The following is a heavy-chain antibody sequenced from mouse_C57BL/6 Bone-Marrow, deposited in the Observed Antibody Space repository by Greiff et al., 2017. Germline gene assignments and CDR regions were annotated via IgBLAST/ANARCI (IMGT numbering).Heavy chain of an antibody. CDR1: GYSFTGYF. CDR2: INPYNGDT. J-gene: IGHJ2*01. CDR3: ARGGLGLPYFDY. Sequence: EVQLQQSGPELVKPGDSVKISCKASGYSFTGYFMNWVMQSHGKSLEWIGRINPYNGDTFYNQKFKGKATLTVDKSSSTAHLELRSLTSEDSAVYYCARGGLGLPYFDYWGQGTTRTVSS. D-gene: IGHD2-2*01. V-gene: IGHV1-20*01.